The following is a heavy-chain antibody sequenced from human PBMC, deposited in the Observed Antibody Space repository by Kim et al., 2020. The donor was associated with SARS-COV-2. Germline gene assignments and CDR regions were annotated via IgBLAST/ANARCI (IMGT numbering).Heavy chain of an antibody. D-gene: IGHD6-13*01. CDR1: GGSISSSNW. Sequence: SETLSLTCAVSGGSISSSNWWSWVRQPPGKGLEWIGEIYHSGSTNYNPSLKSRVTISVDKSKNQFSLKLSSVTAADTAVYYCARDPLIAAADNSGWGEFDYWGQGTLVTVSS. CDR3: ARDPLIAAADNSGWGEFDY. CDR2: IYHSGST. J-gene: IGHJ4*02. V-gene: IGHV4-4*02.